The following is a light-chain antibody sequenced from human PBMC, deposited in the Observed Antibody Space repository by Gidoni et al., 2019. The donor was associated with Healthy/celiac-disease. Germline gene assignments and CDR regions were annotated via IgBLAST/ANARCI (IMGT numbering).Light chain of an antibody. Sequence: QSVLTQPPSASGTPGQMVTISCSGSSSNIGSNTVNWYQQLPGTAPKLLIYSNNQRPSGVPDRFSGSKSGTSASLAISGLQSEDEAEYYCAAWDDSLNGLYVFGTGTKVTVL. CDR1: SSNIGSNT. V-gene: IGLV1-44*01. J-gene: IGLJ1*01. CDR3: AAWDDSLNGLYV. CDR2: SNN.